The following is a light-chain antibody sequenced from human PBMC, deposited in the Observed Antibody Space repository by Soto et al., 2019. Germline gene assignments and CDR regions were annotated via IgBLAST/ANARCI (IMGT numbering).Light chain of an antibody. Sequence: SALTQPASVSGSPGQSITISCAGSSSDVGAYNFVSWYQQHPGKVPKLMIYEVSKRPSGISTRFSGSKSGNTASLTISGLQAEDEADYYCSSYTSSSTLVFGGGTKLTVL. J-gene: IGLJ2*01. V-gene: IGLV2-14*01. CDR2: EVS. CDR3: SSYTSSSTLV. CDR1: SSDVGAYNF.